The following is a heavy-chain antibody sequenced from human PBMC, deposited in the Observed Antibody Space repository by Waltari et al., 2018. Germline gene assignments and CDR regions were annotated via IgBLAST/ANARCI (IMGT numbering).Heavy chain of an antibody. CDR3: ARQLNPRAPYFDL. V-gene: IGHV4-31*03. Sequence: QVQLQESGPGLVKPSQTLSLTCIVSGGPLSSGSYYWSWIRQHPGKALEWIGYIRHSGGTLYNPSLESRATIRVDTSKNQLSLRLNSVSAADTAVYYCARQLNPRAPYFDLWGQGALVTVAS. CDR2: IRHSGGT. J-gene: IGHJ4*02. CDR1: GGPLSSGSYY.